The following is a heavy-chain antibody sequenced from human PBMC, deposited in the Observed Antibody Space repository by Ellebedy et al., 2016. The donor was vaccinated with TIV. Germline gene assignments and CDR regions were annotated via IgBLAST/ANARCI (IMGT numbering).Heavy chain of an antibody. D-gene: IGHD2-21*01. J-gene: IGHJ5*02. V-gene: IGHV1-69*02. CDR2: IIPLPAVV. CDR1: GGTFSDFP. Sequence: AASVKVSCKTSGGTFSDFPINWVRQAPGQGLEWMGRIIPLPAVVDYAQKFQGRVTITADKSTSTVYMKLSSLTFGDTAVYYCATDLAYHFDFDPWGQGTLVTVSS. CDR3: ATDLAYHFDFDP.